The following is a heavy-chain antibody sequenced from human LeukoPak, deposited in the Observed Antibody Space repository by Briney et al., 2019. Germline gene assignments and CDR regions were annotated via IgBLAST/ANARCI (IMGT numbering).Heavy chain of an antibody. CDR3: AKGRDSWSGSGGTGWFDP. CDR1: GFTFSSYG. CDR2: IRYDGSNK. J-gene: IGHJ5*02. Sequence: GGSLRLSCAASGFTFSSYGMHWVRQAPGKGLEWVAFIRYDGSNKYYADPVKGRFTISRDNSKNTLYLQMNGLRAEDTAVYYCAKGRDSWSGSGGTGWFDPWGQGTLVTVSS. V-gene: IGHV3-30*02. D-gene: IGHD3-3*01.